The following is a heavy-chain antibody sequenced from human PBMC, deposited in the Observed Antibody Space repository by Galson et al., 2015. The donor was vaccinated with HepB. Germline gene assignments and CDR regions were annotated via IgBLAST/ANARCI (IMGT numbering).Heavy chain of an antibody. Sequence: LRLSCAVSGFPFSSYAMGWVRQAPGTGLEGVSSIGDSGANTKYADSVKGRFTISRDNSKNTLYLQMNSLRGEDTAVYYCAKGGPYCSGGNCHGVFDSWGQGTLVTVSS. J-gene: IGHJ4*02. V-gene: IGHV3-23*01. D-gene: IGHD2-15*01. CDR3: AKGGPYCSGGNCHGVFDS. CDR1: GFPFSSYA. CDR2: IGDSGANT.